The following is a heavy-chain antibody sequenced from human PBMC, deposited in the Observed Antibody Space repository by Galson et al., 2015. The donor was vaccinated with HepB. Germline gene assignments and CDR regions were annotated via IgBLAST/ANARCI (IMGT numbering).Heavy chain of an antibody. D-gene: IGHD4-11*01. CDR3: TRDLRGLTTVD. Sequence: SLRLSCAASGFTFSGSWMHWVRQVPGKGLVWVSRIDNDGSTTSYADSVRGRFTTSRDNAKNTLYLQMNSLRAEDTAVYYCTRDLRGLTTVDWGQGTLVTVSS. CDR1: GFTFSGSW. J-gene: IGHJ4*02. V-gene: IGHV3-74*01. CDR2: IDNDGSTT.